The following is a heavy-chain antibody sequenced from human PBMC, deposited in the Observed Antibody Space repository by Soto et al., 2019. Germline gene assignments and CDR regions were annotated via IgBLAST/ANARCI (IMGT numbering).Heavy chain of an antibody. J-gene: IGHJ4*02. CDR1: GFTFSSYA. CDR2: ISGSGGST. V-gene: IGHV3-23*01. Sequence: GGSLRLSCAASGFTFSSYAMSWVRQAPGKGLEWVSAISGSGGSTYYADSVKGRFTISRDNSKNTLYLQMSTLRAEDTAVYYCAKDLPPGIAAAPPRRGYYFDYWGQGTLVTVSS. CDR3: AKDLPPGIAAAPPRRGYYFDY. D-gene: IGHD6-13*01.